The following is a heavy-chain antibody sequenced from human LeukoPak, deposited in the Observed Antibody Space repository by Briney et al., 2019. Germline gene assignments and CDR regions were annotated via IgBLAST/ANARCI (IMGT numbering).Heavy chain of an antibody. V-gene: IGHV3-11*04. CDR2: ISSTGSNI. D-gene: IGHD3-10*02. Sequence: GGSLRLSCAASGFTFSDYYMSWIRQAPGKGLEWISYISSTGSNIYYADSVKGRFTISRDNAKNSLYLQMNSLRAEDTAVYYCAELGITMIGGVWGKGTTVTISS. J-gene: IGHJ6*04. CDR1: GFTFSDYY. CDR3: AELGITMIGGV.